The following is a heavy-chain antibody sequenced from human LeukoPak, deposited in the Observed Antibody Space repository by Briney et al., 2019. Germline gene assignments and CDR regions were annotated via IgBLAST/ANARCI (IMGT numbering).Heavy chain of an antibody. CDR3: ATDSFSISSISLPGADAFDI. CDR1: GFTFSSYW. CDR2: INSDGSST. Sequence: PGGSLRLPCAASGFTFSSYWMHWVRQAPGKGLVWVSRINSDGSSTNYADSVKGRLTISRDNAKNSLYLQMNNLRVDDTAVYHCATDSFSISSISLPGADAFDIWGQGTMVTVSS. V-gene: IGHV3-74*01. J-gene: IGHJ3*02. D-gene: IGHD3-3*02.